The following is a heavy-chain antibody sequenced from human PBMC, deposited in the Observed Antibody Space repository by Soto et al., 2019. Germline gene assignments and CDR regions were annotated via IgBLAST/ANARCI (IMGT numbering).Heavy chain of an antibody. D-gene: IGHD3-9*01. J-gene: IGHJ4*02. V-gene: IGHV1-69*08. CDR3: ARDHILTGYRVDY. CDR1: GDTFSRYT. CDR2: IIPDLAIA. Sequence: QVHLVKSGAEVKKPGSSVKVSCKASGDTFSRYTISWVRQAPGQGLEWMGRIIPDLAIASYAQKFQGRVSITADKSTTTAYMELSSLRSEDTAVYYCARDHILTGYRVDYWGQGALLTVSS.